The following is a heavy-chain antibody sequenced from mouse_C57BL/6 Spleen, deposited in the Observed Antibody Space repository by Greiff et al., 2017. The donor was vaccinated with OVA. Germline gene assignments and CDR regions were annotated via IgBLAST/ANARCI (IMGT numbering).Heavy chain of an antibody. CDR3: ARRKDGYAMDY. Sequence: VQLQQPGAELVMPGASVKLSCKASGYTFTSYWMHWVKQRPGQGLEWIGEIDPSDSYTNYNQKFKGKSTLTVDKSSSTAYMQLSSLTSEDSAVYYCARRKDGYAMDYWGQGTSVTVSS. J-gene: IGHJ4*01. CDR1: GYTFTSYW. D-gene: IGHD2-3*01. V-gene: IGHV1-69*01. CDR2: IDPSDSYT.